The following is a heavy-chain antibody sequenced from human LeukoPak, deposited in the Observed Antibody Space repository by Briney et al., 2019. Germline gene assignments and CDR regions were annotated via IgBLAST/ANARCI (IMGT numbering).Heavy chain of an antibody. CDR3: ARHRGYQLLRAFDI. CDR1: GGSISSYY. V-gene: IGHV4-4*09. J-gene: IGHJ3*02. Sequence: SETLSLTCTVSGGSISSYYWSWIRQPPGKGLEWIGYIYTSGSTNYNPSLKSRVTISVDTSENQFSLKLSSVTAADTAVYYCARHRGYQLLRAFDIWGHGTMVTVSS. CDR2: IYTSGST. D-gene: IGHD2-2*01.